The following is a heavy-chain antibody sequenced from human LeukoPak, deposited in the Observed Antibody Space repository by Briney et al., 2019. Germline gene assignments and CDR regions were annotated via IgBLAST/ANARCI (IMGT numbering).Heavy chain of an antibody. V-gene: IGHV3-74*01. CDR3: ARISAATLGY. D-gene: IGHD6-25*01. CDR2: ITSDGIT. J-gene: IGHJ4*02. CDR1: GFSFSVYW. Sequence: GGSLRLSCAASGFSFSVYWMHWVRQAPGKAPVWISRITSDGITSYADSVKGRLTISRDNGKNTVYLQMNSLRVDDTAVYYCARISAATLGYWGQGTLVTVSS.